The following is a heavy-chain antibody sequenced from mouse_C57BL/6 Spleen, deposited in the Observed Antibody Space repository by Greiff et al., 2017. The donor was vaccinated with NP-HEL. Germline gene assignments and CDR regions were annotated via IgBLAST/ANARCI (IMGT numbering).Heavy chain of an antibody. V-gene: IGHV5-4*01. CDR1: GFIFSSYA. CDR3: ARDYYGSSYYAMDY. J-gene: IGHJ4*01. CDR2: ISDGGSYT. Sequence: EVQRVESGGGLVKPGGSLKLSCAASGFIFSSYAMSWVRQTPEKRLEWVATISDGGSYTYYPDNVKGRFTISRDNAKNNLYLQMSHLKSEDTAMYYCARDYYGSSYYAMDYWGQGTSVTVSS. D-gene: IGHD1-1*01.